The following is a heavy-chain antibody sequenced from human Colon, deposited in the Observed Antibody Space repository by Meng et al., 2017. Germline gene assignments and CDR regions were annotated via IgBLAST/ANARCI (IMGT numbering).Heavy chain of an antibody. Sequence: ASVKVSCKASGYTFSDHYIHWVRQAPGQGLEWMGWLNANSGGTHHAQRFQGRVTMTRNMSTSTAYMELCSLTSDDTAVFYCTRGGTYNYNGGPYYTYDPWGQGTLVTVSS. D-gene: IGHD3-3*01. J-gene: IGHJ5*02. CDR3: TRGGTYNYNGGPYYTYDP. V-gene: IGHV1-2*02. CDR1: GYTFSDHY. CDR2: LNANSGGT.